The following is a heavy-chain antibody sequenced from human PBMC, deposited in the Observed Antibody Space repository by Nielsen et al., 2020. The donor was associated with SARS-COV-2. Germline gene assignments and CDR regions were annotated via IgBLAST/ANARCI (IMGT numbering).Heavy chain of an antibody. V-gene: IGHV3-23*01. J-gene: IGHJ4*02. Sequence: GSLKISCAASGLTFSSYAMSWVRQVPGKGLEWVSSISGSGGTTDFADSVKGRFTISRDNSRNTLYLQMSSLRAEDTAVYYCAKDRAGATYARFDFWGQGTLVTVSS. CDR3: AKDRAGATYARFDF. CDR2: ISGSGGTT. CDR1: GLTFSSYA. D-gene: IGHD4/OR15-4a*01.